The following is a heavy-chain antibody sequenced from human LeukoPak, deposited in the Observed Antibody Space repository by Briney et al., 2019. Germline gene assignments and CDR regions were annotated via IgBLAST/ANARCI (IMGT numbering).Heavy chain of an antibody. Sequence: PSETLSLTCTVSGGSISSSSYYWGWIRQPPGRGLEWIGSIYYSGSTYYNPSLKSRVTISVDTSKNQFSLKLSSVTAADTAVYYCLNLNWFDPWGQGTLVTVSS. CDR2: IYYSGST. CDR1: GGSISSSSYY. J-gene: IGHJ5*02. V-gene: IGHV4-39*07. CDR3: LNLNWFDP.